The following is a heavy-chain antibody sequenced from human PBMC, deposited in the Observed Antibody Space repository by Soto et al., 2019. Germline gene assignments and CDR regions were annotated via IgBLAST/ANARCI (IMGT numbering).Heavy chain of an antibody. CDR1: GGSFTSSNW. D-gene: IGHD1-7*01. CDR3: ASRDPGTSVDY. V-gene: IGHV4-4*02. J-gene: IGHJ4*02. CDR2: IYRTGST. Sequence: SETLSLPCAVSGGSFTSSNWWTLVRQPPGQGLEWIGEIYRTGSTNYNPSLKSRVTISLDKSENQFSLKVTSLTAADTAVYYCASRDPGTSVDYWGQGTLVTVSS.